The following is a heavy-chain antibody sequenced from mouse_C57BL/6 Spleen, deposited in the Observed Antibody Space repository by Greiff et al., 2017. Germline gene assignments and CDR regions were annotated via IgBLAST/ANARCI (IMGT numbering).Heavy chain of an antibody. CDR3: ARGDYGNYGDYAMDY. CDR2: IYPGSGST. CDR1: GYTFTSYW. D-gene: IGHD2-1*01. Sequence: GQLRQPGAELVKPGASVKMSCKASGYTFTSYWITWVKQRPGQGLEWIGDIYPGSGSTNYNEKFKSKATLTVDTSSSTAYMQLSSLTSEDSAVYYCARGDYGNYGDYAMDYWGQGTSVTVSS. J-gene: IGHJ4*01. V-gene: IGHV1-55*01.